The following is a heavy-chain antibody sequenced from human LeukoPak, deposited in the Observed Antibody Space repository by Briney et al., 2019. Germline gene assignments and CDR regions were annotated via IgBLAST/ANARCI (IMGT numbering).Heavy chain of an antibody. CDR1: GFRFNTYG. J-gene: IGHJ4*02. D-gene: IGHD4-17*01. CDR3: VRDAGSDYLFDS. Sequence: GGSLRLSCEASGFRFNTYGMHWVRQAPGKGLAWVAVIWFDGSQQYYADSVKGRFAISRDNSKNMVFLQMNSLRVEDTGIYYCVRDAGSDYLFDSWGQGTLVTVSS. CDR2: IWFDGSQQ. V-gene: IGHV3-33*01.